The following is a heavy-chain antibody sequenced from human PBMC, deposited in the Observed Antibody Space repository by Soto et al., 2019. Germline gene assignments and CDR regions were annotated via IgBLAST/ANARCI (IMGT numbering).Heavy chain of an antibody. J-gene: IGHJ5*02. CDR1: GFTFSSYA. CDR2: ISGSGGST. CDR3: AKDQSIFGVVIIGGDNWFDP. Sequence: GGSLRLSCAASGFTFSSYAMSWVRQAPGKGLEWVSAISGSGGSTYYADSVKGRFTISRDNSKNTLYLQMNSLRAEDTAVEYCAKDQSIFGVVIIGGDNWFDPWGQGTLVTVSS. D-gene: IGHD3-3*01. V-gene: IGHV3-23*01.